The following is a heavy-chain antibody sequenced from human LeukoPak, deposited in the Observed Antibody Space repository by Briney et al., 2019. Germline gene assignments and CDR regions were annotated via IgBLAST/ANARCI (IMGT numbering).Heavy chain of an antibody. V-gene: IGHV1-2*02. CDR2: INPNSGGT. CDR3: ARAGYYYGSGSPYYFDS. D-gene: IGHD3-10*01. Sequence: ASVKVSCKASGYTFTGYYMHWVRQAPGQGLEWMGWINPNSGGTNYAQKFQGRVTMTRDTSISTAYMELSSLRSEDTAVYYCARAGYYYGSGSPYYFDSWGQGTLVTVSS. J-gene: IGHJ4*02. CDR1: GYTFTGYY.